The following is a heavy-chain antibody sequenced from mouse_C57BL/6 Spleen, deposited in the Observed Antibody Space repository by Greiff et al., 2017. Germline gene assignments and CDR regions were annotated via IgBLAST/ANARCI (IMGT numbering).Heavy chain of an antibody. V-gene: IGHV3-6*01. D-gene: IGHD1-1*01. Sequence: EVQLVESGPGLVKPSQSLSLTCSVTGYSITSGYYWNWIRQFPGNKLEWMGYISYDGSNNYNPSLKNRISITRDTSKNQFFLKLNSVTTEDTATYYCARDYYGSSGHWGQGTTLTVSS. CDR2: ISYDGSN. CDR1: GYSITSGYY. CDR3: ARDYYGSSGH. J-gene: IGHJ2*01.